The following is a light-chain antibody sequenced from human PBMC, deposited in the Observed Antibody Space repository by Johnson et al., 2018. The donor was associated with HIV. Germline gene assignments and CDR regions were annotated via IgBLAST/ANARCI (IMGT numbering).Light chain of an antibody. CDR3: ATWDNSLKGV. CDR1: SSNIGNNY. V-gene: IGLV1-51*01. J-gene: IGLJ1*01. CDR2: GNN. Sequence: QSVLTQPPSVSAAPGQKVTISCSGSSSNIGNNYVSWYQQLPGTAPKLLIYGNNKRPSGIPDRFSGSQSGPSATLAITGLQTGDEADYYGATWDNSLKGVFGTGTKVTVL.